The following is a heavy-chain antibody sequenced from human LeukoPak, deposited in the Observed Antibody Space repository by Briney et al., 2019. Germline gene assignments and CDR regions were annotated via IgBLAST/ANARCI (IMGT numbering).Heavy chain of an antibody. CDR1: GYTFTGYY. J-gene: IGHJ4*02. Sequence: ASVKVSCKASGYTFTGYYMHWVRQAPGQGLEWMGWINPNSGGTNYAQKFQGRVTMTRDTSISTAYMELSRLRSDDTAVYYCARDLGHGSGSYWLWGQGTLVTVSS. CDR2: INPNSGGT. D-gene: IGHD3-10*01. V-gene: IGHV1-2*02. CDR3: ARDLGHGSGSYWL.